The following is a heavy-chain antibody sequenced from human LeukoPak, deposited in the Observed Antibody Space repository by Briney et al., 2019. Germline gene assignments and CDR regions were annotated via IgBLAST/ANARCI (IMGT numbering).Heavy chain of an antibody. CDR3: ARLSSGWSEPQH. CDR1: GYTLTELS. Sequence: ASVKVSCKVSGYTLTELSMHWVRQAPGKGLEWMGGFDPEDGETIYAQKFQGRVTMTEDTSTDTAYMELSSLRSEDTAVYYCARLSSGWSEPQHWGQGTLVTVSS. CDR2: FDPEDGET. D-gene: IGHD6-19*01. V-gene: IGHV1-24*01. J-gene: IGHJ1*01.